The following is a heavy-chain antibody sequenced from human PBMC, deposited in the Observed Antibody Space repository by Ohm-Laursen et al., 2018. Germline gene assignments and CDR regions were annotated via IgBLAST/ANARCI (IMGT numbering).Heavy chain of an antibody. CDR2: ISYDGSNK. D-gene: IGHD3-22*01. Sequence: SLRLSCAASGFTFSSYGMHWVRQAPGKGLEWVAVISYDGSNKYYADSVKGRFTISRDNSKNTLYLQMNSLRAEDTALYYCANAGSSGYYAEGGMDVWGQGTTVTVSS. J-gene: IGHJ6*02. CDR3: ANAGSSGYYAEGGMDV. V-gene: IGHV3-30*18. CDR1: GFTFSSYG.